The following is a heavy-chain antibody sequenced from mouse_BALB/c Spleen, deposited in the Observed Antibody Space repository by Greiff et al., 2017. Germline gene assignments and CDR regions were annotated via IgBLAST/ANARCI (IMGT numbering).Heavy chain of an antibody. CDR3: ARIYYYGSSSGGFAY. D-gene: IGHD1-1*01. Sequence: EVQLQQSGPELEKPGASVKISCKASGYTFTDYNMHWVKQSHGKSLEWIGYIYPYNGGTGYNQKFKSKATLTVDNSSSTAYMELRSLTSEDSAVYYCARIYYYGSSSGGFAYWGQGTLVTVSA. J-gene: IGHJ3*01. CDR2: IYPYNGGT. V-gene: IGHV1S29*02. CDR1: GYTFTDYN.